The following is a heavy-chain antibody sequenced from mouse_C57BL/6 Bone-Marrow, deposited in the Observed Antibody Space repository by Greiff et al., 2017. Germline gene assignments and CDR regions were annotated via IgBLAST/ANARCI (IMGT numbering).Heavy chain of an antibody. Sequence: VQLKESGPELVKPGASVKMSCKASGYTFTDYNMHWVKQSHGKSLEWIGYINPNNGGTSYNQKFKGKATLTVNKSSSTAYMELRSLTSEDSAVYYCARGGPRAVVATGWGQGTTLTVSS. V-gene: IGHV1-22*01. D-gene: IGHD1-1*01. CDR3: ARGGPRAVVATG. J-gene: IGHJ2*01. CDR1: GYTFTDYN. CDR2: INPNNGGT.